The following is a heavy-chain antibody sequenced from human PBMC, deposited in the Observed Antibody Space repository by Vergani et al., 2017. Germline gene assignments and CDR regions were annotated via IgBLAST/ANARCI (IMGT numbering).Heavy chain of an antibody. D-gene: IGHD2-15*01. CDR3: ARALGSSGGSCYSNGC. Sequence: QVQLVQSGAEVKKPGASVKVSCKASGYTFTSYYMHWVRQAPGQGLEWMGIINPSGGSTSYAQKFQGRVTMTRDTSTSTVYMGLSSLRSEDTAVYYCARALGSSGGSCYSNGCWGQGTLVTVSS. CDR2: INPSGGST. V-gene: IGHV1-46*01. CDR1: GYTFTSYY. J-gene: IGHJ4*02.